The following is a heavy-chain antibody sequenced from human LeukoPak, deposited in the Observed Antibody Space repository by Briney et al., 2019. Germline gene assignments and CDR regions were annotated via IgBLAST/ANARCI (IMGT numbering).Heavy chain of an antibody. CDR2: IYYSGST. D-gene: IGHD6-19*01. J-gene: IGHJ5*02. CDR3: ARLRGATVAHNWFDP. V-gene: IGHV4-59*12. Sequence: PSETLSLTCTGSGGSISSCYWSWIPQPPGKGLEWIGYIYYSGSTNYNPSLKSRVTISVDTSKNQCSLRLSSVTAADTAVYYCARLRGATVAHNWFDPWGQGTLVTVSS. CDR1: GGSISSCY.